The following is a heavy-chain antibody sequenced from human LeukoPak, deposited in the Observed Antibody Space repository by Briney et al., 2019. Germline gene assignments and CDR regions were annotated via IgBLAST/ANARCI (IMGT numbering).Heavy chain of an antibody. V-gene: IGHV1-8*01. CDR3: ARGAHDYGDYSRDY. CDR2: MNPNSGNT. CDR1: GYTFTSYD. J-gene: IGHJ4*02. D-gene: IGHD4-17*01. Sequence: ASVKVSCKASGYTFTSYDINWVRQATGQGLEWMGWMNPNSGNTGYAQKFQGRVTMTRNTSISTAYMELSSLRSEDTAVCYCARGAHDYGDYSRDYWGQGTLVTVSS.